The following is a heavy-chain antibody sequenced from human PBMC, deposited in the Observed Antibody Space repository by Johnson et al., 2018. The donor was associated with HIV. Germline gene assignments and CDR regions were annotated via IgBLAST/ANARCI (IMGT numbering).Heavy chain of an antibody. CDR2: ISSSGST. CDR3: ASLSSSGAFDI. CDR1: GFTISDHY. Sequence: VQLVESGGGLVKPGGSLRLSCAGSGFTISDHYMSWVRQAPGKGLEWVSFISSSGSTYYADSVKGRFTISRDNSKNTLYLQMNSLRAEDTAVYYCASLSSSGAFDIWGQGTMVTVSS. V-gene: IGHV3-66*01. D-gene: IGHD6-6*01. J-gene: IGHJ3*02.